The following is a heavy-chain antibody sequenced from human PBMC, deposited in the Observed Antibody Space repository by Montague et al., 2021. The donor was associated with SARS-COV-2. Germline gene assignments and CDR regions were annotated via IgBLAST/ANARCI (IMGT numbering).Heavy chain of an antibody. V-gene: IGHV4-34*01. CDR1: DGSVSGYY. CDR3: ARGQVTIFGVLIMLPAAGALDI. Sequence: SETLSLTCAVYDGSVSGYYWRWIRQPPAEGLEWMGEISHSGSANYNPSLKSRVTISVDTSKNQFSLKLNSVSAADTAVYYCARGQVTIFGVLIMLPAAGALDIWGQGTMVTVSS. J-gene: IGHJ3*02. D-gene: IGHD3-3*01. CDR2: ISHSGSA.